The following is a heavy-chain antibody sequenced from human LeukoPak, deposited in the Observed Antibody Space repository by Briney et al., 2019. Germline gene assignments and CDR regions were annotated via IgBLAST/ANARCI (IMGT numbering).Heavy chain of an antibody. D-gene: IGHD1-26*01. CDR3: ARRGGSGRAFDY. Sequence: PSETLSLTCSVSGATISGGTYYWGWIRQPPGKGLEWIGSIYYTGSTYDNPSLKSRVTISVDTSKNQFSLKLSSVTAADTAVYYCARRGGSGRAFDYWGQGTLVTVSS. J-gene: IGHJ4*02. CDR1: GATISGGTYY. V-gene: IGHV4-39*01. CDR2: IYYTGST.